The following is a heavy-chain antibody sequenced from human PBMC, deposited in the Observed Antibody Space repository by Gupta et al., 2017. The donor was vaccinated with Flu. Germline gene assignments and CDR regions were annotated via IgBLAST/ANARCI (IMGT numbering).Heavy chain of an antibody. J-gene: IGHJ3*02. CDR3: ATECDDDAFDI. CDR1: GYPLTEFS. CDR2: FDPEDGET. V-gene: IGHV1-24*01. Sequence: QVQLVQSGAAVKKPGASVKVSCKVPGYPLTEFSMHRVRQAPGNGLEWMGGFDPEDGETIYAQKFQGRVTMTEDTSTYTAYMELSSLRSEDTAVYYCATECDDDAFDIWGQGTMVTVSS.